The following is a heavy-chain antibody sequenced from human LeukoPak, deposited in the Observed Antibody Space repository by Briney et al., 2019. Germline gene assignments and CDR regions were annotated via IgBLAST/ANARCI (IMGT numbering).Heavy chain of an antibody. CDR2: IRQDGSEK. J-gene: IGHJ4*02. D-gene: IGHD1-26*01. Sequence: GGSLRLSCAASGFTFNSYWMSWVRQAPGKGLEWVANIRQDGSEKYYADSVKGRFTISRDNFKNTLYLQMNSLRAEDTAVYYCAKEVIVGVSFDYWGQGTLVTVSS. CDR3: AKEVIVGVSFDY. CDR1: GFTFNSYW. V-gene: IGHV3-7*03.